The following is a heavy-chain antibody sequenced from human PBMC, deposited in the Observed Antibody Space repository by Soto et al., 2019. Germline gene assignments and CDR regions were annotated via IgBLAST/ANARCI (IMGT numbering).Heavy chain of an antibody. CDR3: AREMQYYDSSGYLNWFDP. Sequence: SETLSLTCTVSGGSISSYYWSWIRQPPGKGLEWIGYIYYSGSTNYNPSLKSRVTISVDTSKNQFSLKLSSVTAADTAVYYCAREMQYYDSSGYLNWFDPWGQGTLVTVSS. CDR2: IYYSGST. D-gene: IGHD3-22*01. V-gene: IGHV4-59*01. J-gene: IGHJ5*02. CDR1: GGSISSYY.